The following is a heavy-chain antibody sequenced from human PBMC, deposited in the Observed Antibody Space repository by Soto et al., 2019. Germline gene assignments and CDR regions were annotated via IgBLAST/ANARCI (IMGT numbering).Heavy chain of an antibody. CDR3: AKDLEYSSSSGTY. D-gene: IGHD6-6*01. V-gene: IGHV3-30*18. J-gene: IGHJ4*02. CDR1: GFTFSSYG. CDR2: ISYDGSNK. Sequence: QVQLVESGGGVVQPGRSLRLPCAASGFTFSSYGMHWVRQAPGKGLEWVAVISYDGSNKYYADSVKGRFTISRDNSKNTLYLQMNSLRAEDTAVYYCAKDLEYSSSSGTYWGQGTLVTVSS.